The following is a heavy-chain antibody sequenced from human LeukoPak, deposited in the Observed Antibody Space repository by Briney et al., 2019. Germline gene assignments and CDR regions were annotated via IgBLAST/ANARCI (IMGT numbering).Heavy chain of an antibody. V-gene: IGHV1-46*01. D-gene: IGHD5-18*01. CDR1: GYTFTTYY. CDR2: INPSGGST. Sequence: ASVKVSCKSSGYTFTTYYIHWVRQAPGQGLEWMGVINPSGGSTHSAQKFQGRVTMTRDTSTSTVYMDVSGLRSEDTAVYYCARAVDPTLAAFDIWGQGTMVTVSS. J-gene: IGHJ3*02. CDR3: ARAVDPTLAAFDI.